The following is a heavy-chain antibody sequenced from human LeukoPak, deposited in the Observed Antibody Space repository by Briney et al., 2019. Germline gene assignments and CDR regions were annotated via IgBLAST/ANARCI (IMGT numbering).Heavy chain of an antibody. CDR2: IYYSGST. D-gene: IGHD2-21*02. V-gene: IGHV4-39*07. J-gene: IGHJ5*02. Sequence: SETLSLTCTVSGGSISSSSYYWGWIRQPPGKGLEWIGSIYYSGSTYYNPSLKGRVTISVDTSKNQFSLKLSSVTAADTAVYYCARLHYGDPTSWFDPWGQGTLVTVSS. CDR1: GGSISSSSYY. CDR3: ARLHYGDPTSWFDP.